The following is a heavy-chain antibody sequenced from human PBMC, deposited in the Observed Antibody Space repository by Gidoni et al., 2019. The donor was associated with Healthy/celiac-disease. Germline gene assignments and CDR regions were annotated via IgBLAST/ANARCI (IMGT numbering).Heavy chain of an antibody. V-gene: IGHV5-51*01. D-gene: IGHD3-22*01. Sequence: EVQLVQSGAEVKKPGESLKISCKGSGYSFTSYWIGWVRQMPGKGLEWMGIIYPGDSDTRYSPSFQGQVTISADKSISTAYLQWSSLKASDTAMYYCARTVSSSGYYYRYFDYWGQGTLVTVSS. CDR1: GYSFTSYW. J-gene: IGHJ4*02. CDR3: ARTVSSSGYYYRYFDY. CDR2: IYPGDSDT.